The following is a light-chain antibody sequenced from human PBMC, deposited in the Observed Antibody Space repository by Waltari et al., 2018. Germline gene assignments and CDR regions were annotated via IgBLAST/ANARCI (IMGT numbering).Light chain of an antibody. CDR3: QQYNNWPPWT. V-gene: IGKV3D-15*01. CDR1: QNINSN. Sequence: EIVMTQSPATLSVSPGEGATLSCRASQNINSNLAWYQQQPGQTPRLLIYGASTRAIGIPARFSGSGSGTEFTLTISSLQAEDFALYYCQQYNNWPPWTFGQGTKVGIK. CDR2: GAS. J-gene: IGKJ1*01.